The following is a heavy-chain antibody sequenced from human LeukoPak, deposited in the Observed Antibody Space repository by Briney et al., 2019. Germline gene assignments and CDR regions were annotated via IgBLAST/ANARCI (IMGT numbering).Heavy chain of an antibody. CDR1: GGSISSYY. CDR3: ARQGSSSWYGGYFDY. CDR2: TYYSGST. V-gene: IGHV4-59*08. J-gene: IGHJ4*02. D-gene: IGHD6-13*01. Sequence: SETLSLTCTVSGGSISSYYWSWIRQPPGKGLEWIGYTYYSGSTNYNPSLKSRVTISVDTSKNQFSLKLSSVTAANTAVYYCARQGSSSWYGGYFDYWGQGTLVTVSS.